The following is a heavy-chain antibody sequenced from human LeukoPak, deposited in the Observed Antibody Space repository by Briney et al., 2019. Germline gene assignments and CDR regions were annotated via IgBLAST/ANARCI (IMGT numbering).Heavy chain of an antibody. CDR3: ARDFFLRRLQSPGVDDY. CDR2: ISSSSSYI. D-gene: IGHD4-11*01. J-gene: IGHJ4*02. V-gene: IGHV3-21*01. Sequence: GGSLRLSCAASGFTFSSYSMNWVRQAPGKGVEWVSSISSSSSYIYYADSVKGRFTISRDNAKNSLYLQMNSLRAEDTAVYYCARDFFLRRLQSPGVDDYWGQGTLVTVSS. CDR1: GFTFSSYS.